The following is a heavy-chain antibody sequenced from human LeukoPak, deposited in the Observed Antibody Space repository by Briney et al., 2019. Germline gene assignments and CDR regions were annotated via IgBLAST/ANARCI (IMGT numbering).Heavy chain of an antibody. CDR1: GGSISSYY. V-gene: IGHV4-4*07. J-gene: IGHJ3*02. D-gene: IGHD5-24*01. CDR3: ASVEMATIDDAFDI. Sequence: PSETLSLTCTVSGGSISSYYWSWIRQPAGKGLEWIGRIYTSGGANYNPSLKSRVTMSVDTSKNQFSLKLSSVTAADTAVYYCASVEMATIDDAFDIWGQGTMVTVSS. CDR2: IYTSGGA.